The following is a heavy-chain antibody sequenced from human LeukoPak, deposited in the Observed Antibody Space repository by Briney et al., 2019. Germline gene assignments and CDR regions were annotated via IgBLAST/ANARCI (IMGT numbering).Heavy chain of an antibody. CDR2: IYTTGSS. V-gene: IGHV4-4*09. CDR3: ARVFDS. CDR1: GGSVSSDY. Sequence: SETLSLTCTVSGGSVSSDYWGWIRQPPGKGLEWIGYIYTTGSSNYNPSLKSRVTISADTSKNQFSLKLTYVTAADSAVYYCARVFDSWGQGTLVTVSS. J-gene: IGHJ4*02.